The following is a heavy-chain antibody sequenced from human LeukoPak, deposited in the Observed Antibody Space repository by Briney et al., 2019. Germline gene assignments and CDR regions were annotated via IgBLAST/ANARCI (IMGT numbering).Heavy chain of an antibody. CDR1: GFTFSSYA. CDR3: ARRATTERGHSYGLDF. V-gene: IGHV3-23*01. CDR2: ISGSGGST. D-gene: IGHD5-18*01. J-gene: IGHJ4*02. Sequence: GGSLRLSCAASGFTFSSYAMSWVRQAPGKGLEWVSAISGSGGSTYYAGSVKGRFTVSRDNAKNSLYLQMNSLRAEDTAVYYCARRATTERGHSYGLDFWGQGTLVTVSS.